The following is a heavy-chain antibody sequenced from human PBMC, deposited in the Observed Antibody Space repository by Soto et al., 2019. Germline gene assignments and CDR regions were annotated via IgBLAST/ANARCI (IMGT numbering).Heavy chain of an antibody. CDR1: GFTFSSYA. D-gene: IGHD3-22*01. CDR2: ISGSGGST. Sequence: PGGSLRLSCAAYGFTFSSYAMSWVRQAPGKGLEWVSAISGSGGSTYYADSVKGRFTIARDNSKNTLYLQMNSLRAEDTAVYYCAKLGGYYYDSSGYSYFDYWGQGTLVTVSS. CDR3: AKLGGYYYDSSGYSYFDY. V-gene: IGHV3-23*01. J-gene: IGHJ4*02.